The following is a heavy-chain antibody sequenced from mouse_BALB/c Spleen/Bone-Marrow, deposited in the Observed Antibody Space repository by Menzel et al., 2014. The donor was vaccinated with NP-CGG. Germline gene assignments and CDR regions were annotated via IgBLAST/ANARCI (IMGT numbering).Heavy chain of an antibody. CDR2: INPSSGYT. CDR3: AAGYYGNSGWFAY. Sequence: VQLQQSGAELARPGASVKMSCKASGYTFTSYTMHWVKRRPGQGLEWIGYINPSSGYTNYNQKFKDKATLTADKSSSTAYMQLSSLTSEDSAVYYCAAGYYGNSGWFAYWGQGTLVTVSA. D-gene: IGHD2-1*01. J-gene: IGHJ3*01. V-gene: IGHV1-4*01. CDR1: GYTFTSYT.